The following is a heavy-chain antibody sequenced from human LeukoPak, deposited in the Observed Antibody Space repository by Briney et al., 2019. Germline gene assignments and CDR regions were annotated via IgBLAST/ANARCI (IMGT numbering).Heavy chain of an antibody. CDR3: ARGAVAGIWFDS. D-gene: IGHD6-19*01. J-gene: IGHJ5*01. CDR1: GGPMSSYY. Sequence: PSETLSLTCTVSGGPMSSYYWSWIRQPPGKGLEWSAYIYYSGGTNYNPTLKSRLTISVDTPKNQFSLQLSSVTAADTAVYYCARGAVAGIWFDSWGQGTLVTVSS. V-gene: IGHV4-59*01. CDR2: IYYSGGT.